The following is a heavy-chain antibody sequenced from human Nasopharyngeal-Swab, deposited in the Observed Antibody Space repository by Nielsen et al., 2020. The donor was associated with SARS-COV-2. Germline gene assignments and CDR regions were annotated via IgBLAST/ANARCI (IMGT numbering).Heavy chain of an antibody. CDR1: AVTFTSSA. Sequence: SVKVSCKASAVTFTSSAVQWVCQARGQRLEWIGWIAVGGGNTNYAQKLQERVTITRDMSASTVYMELSSLRSEDTAVYYCAAAHYDYWSGYPFDQWGQGTLVTVSS. CDR2: IAVGGGNT. CDR3: AAAHYDYWSGYPFDQ. D-gene: IGHD3-3*01. V-gene: IGHV1-58*01. J-gene: IGHJ4*02.